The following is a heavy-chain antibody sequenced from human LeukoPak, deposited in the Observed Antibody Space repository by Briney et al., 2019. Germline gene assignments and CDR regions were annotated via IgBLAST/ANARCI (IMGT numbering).Heavy chain of an antibody. CDR3: ARALRSDAFDI. V-gene: IGHV4-59*12. CDR1: GGSISSYY. J-gene: IGHJ3*02. CDR2: MFYGGST. Sequence: SETLSLTCTVSGGSISSYYWSWIRQPPGKGLEWIGYMFYGGSTDSNPSLKSRVTISLDTSKNQFSLKLSSVTAADTAVYYCARALRSDAFDIWGQGTMVTVSS.